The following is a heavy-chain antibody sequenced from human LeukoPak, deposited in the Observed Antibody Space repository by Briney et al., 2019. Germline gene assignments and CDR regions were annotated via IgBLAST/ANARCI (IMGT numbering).Heavy chain of an antibody. J-gene: IGHJ4*02. D-gene: IGHD5-18*01. CDR1: GYTFTSYG. V-gene: IGHV1-69*13. CDR2: IIPIFGTS. Sequence: GASVKVSCKASGYTFTSYGISWVRQAPGQGLEWVGGIIPIFGTSTYAQKFQGRVTITADESTSTAYMELSSLRSEDTAMYYCGRGGGRIQVWSYFDYWGQGTLVTVSS. CDR3: GRGGGRIQVWSYFDY.